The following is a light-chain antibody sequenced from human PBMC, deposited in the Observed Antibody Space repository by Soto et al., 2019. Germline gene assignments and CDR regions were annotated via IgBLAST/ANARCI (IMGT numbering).Light chain of an antibody. V-gene: IGLV1-44*01. CDR2: SND. Sequence: QSVLTQPPSASGTPGQRVSISCSGGSSNIGSTSVDWYQQVPGMAPKLLIYSNDQRPSGVPDRISGSKSGTSGSLVISGLQAEDEADYYCQSFDSSFIGLVFGGGTKLTVL. CDR3: QSFDSSFIGLV. CDR1: SSNIGSTS. J-gene: IGLJ2*01.